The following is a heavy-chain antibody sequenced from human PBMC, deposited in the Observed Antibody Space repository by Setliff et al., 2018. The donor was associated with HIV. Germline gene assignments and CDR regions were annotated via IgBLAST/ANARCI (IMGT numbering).Heavy chain of an antibody. D-gene: IGHD2-15*01. CDR1: GDSISSGGFY. CDR3: ARAPFRGGSFGWFDP. CDR2: IHYSGRT. J-gene: IGHJ5*02. Sequence: SETLSLTCTVSGDSISSGGFYCNWFRQYPEKGLEWIGWIHYSGRTNFNPSLRSRATISFDTSKNQFSLNLTSVTAADTAVYYCARAPFRGGSFGWFDPWGQGTLVTV. V-gene: IGHV4-31*03.